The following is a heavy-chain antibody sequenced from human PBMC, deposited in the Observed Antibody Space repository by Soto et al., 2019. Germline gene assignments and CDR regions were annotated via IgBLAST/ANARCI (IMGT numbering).Heavy chain of an antibody. J-gene: IGHJ6*02. CDR3: ARDQGYNDFFSASHYYHLMDI. V-gene: IGHV4-31*03. D-gene: IGHD3-3*01. CDR1: GGSIDRPNYY. CDR2: IYYTGTT. Sequence: SETLSLTCSVSGGSIDRPNYYWSWIRQLPGKGLEWIGNIYYTGTTFYNPSLKSRLTISIDTSRNQFSLKMTSVTAADTAVYFCARDQGYNDFFSASHYYHLMDIWGQGTTVTVSS.